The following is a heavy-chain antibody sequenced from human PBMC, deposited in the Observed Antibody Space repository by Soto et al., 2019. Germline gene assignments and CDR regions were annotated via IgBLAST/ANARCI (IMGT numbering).Heavy chain of an antibody. CDR1: GGSISSYY. Sequence: SETLSLTCTVSGGSISSYYWSWIRQPPGKGLEWIADIYYSGSTNYSPSLKSRVTISVDTSKNQFSLNLSSVTAADTAVYFCATYVPGKLAVAGTSDAFDIWGQGTMVTVSS. CDR3: ATYVPGKLAVAGTSDAFDI. J-gene: IGHJ3*02. CDR2: IYYSGST. V-gene: IGHV4-59*01. D-gene: IGHD6-19*01.